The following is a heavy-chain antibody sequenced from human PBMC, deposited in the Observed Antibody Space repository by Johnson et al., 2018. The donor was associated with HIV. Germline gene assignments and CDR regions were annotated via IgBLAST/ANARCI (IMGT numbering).Heavy chain of an antibody. CDR1: GFTFSNHA. D-gene: IGHD1-26*01. J-gene: IGHJ3*02. CDR2: ISSRATTI. V-gene: IGHV3-48*04. CDR3: ATSWSQFAFDI. Sequence: EVQLVESGGGVVQPGRSLRLSCAASGFTFSNHALHWVRQAPGKGLEWVSYISSRATTIYYADSVKGRFTISRDNAKNSLYLQMNSLRAEDTAVYYCATSWSQFAFDIWGQGTMVTVSS.